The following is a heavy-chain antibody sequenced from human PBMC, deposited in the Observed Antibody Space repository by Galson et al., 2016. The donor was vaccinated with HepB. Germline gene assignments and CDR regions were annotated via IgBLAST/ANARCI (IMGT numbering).Heavy chain of an antibody. CDR2: IYYSGTT. J-gene: IGHJ4*02. V-gene: IGHV4-39*01. CDR1: GGSISSSGYY. Sequence: ETLSLTCTVSGGSISSSGYYWGWIRQPPGKGLEWIGSIYYSGTTYYNPSLKSRVTISVDTSKNQFSLRLSSVTAADTAVYYCARHGRTAAVEFDYWGQGTLVTVSS. CDR3: ARHGRTAAVEFDY. D-gene: IGHD6-13*01.